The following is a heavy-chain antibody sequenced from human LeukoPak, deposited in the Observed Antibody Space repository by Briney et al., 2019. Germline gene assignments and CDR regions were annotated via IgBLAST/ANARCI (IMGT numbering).Heavy chain of an antibody. J-gene: IGHJ6*03. D-gene: IGHD3-10*01. CDR1: GGSISSSSYY. CDR2: IYYSGST. Sequence: PSETLSLTCTVSGGSISSSSYYWGWIRQPPGKGLEWIGSIYYSGSTYYNPSLKSRVTISVDTSKNQFSLKLSSVTAADTAVYYCARRVTQRMVRGVISQYYYYYYYMDVWGKGNTVTISS. V-gene: IGHV4-39*07. CDR3: ARRVTQRMVRGVISQYYYYYYYMDV.